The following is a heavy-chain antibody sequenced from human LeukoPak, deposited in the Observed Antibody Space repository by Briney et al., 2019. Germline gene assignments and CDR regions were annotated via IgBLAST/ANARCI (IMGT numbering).Heavy chain of an antibody. CDR2: IAYDGSRA. D-gene: IGHD5-12*01. CDR1: GFTFGGYG. V-gene: IGHV3-33*06. CDR3: AKARSGYDALFDY. J-gene: IGHJ4*02. Sequence: GGSLRLSCAGSGFTFGGYGMHWFRQTPGKGLEWVAVIAYDGSRAFYADSVKGRFTISRDISKNTLFLQMRSLSAEDTAVYSCAKARSGYDALFDYWGQGTLVTVSS.